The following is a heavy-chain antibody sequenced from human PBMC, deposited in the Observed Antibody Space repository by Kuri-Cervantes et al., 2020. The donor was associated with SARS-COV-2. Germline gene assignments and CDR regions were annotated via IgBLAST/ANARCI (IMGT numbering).Heavy chain of an antibody. D-gene: IGHD6-19*01. V-gene: IGHV3-23*01. CDR1: GFTFSSYA. J-gene: IGHJ4*02. CDR2: ISGSGGST. CDR3: AKDQGLDLAGSFDY. Sequence: GESLKISCAASGFTFSSYAMSWVRQAPGKGLEWVSAISGSGGSTYYADSVKGRFTISRDNSKNTLYLQMNSLRAEDTAVYYCAKDQGLDLAGSFDYWGQGTLVTVSS.